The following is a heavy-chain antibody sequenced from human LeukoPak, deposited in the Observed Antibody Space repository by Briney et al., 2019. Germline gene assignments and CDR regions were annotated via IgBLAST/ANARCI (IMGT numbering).Heavy chain of an antibody. D-gene: IGHD3-10*01. Sequence: PGGSLRLSCAASGFTFSSYAMSWVRQAPGKGLEWVSAISGSGGSTYYADSVKGRFTISRDNSKNTLYLQMNSLRAEDTAVYYCAKIQDGSGSYYNWGVSDYWGQGTLVTVSS. CDR2: ISGSGGST. V-gene: IGHV3-23*01. CDR3: AKIQDGSGSYYNWGVSDY. CDR1: GFTFSSYA. J-gene: IGHJ4*02.